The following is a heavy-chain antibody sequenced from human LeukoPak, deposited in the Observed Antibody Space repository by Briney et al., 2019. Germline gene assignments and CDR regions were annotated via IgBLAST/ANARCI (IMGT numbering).Heavy chain of an antibody. D-gene: IGHD5-12*01. J-gene: IGHJ6*02. V-gene: IGHV4-59*08. CDR3: AVGGYTYYYYYGTDV. Sequence: PSETLSLTCTVSGGSISSYYWSWIRQPPGKGLECIGYIYYTGSTTYNPSLKSRLTMSLDTSRNQFSLKLSSVTAADTAVYYCAVGGYTYYYYYGTDVWGQGTTVTVSS. CDR2: IYYTGST. CDR1: GGSISSYY.